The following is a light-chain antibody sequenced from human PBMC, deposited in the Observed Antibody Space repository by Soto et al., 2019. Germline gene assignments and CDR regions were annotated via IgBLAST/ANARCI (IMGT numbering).Light chain of an antibody. CDR2: DAS. CDR1: RSISSY. CDR3: QQRSNWPLT. J-gene: IGKJ4*01. V-gene: IGKV3-11*01. Sequence: EIVLTQSPATLPLSPGERATLSCRASRSISSYLAWYQQKPGQAPRLLIYDASNRATGIPARFSGSGSGTDFTLTISSLEPEDFAVFYCQQRSNWPLTFGGGTKVEIK.